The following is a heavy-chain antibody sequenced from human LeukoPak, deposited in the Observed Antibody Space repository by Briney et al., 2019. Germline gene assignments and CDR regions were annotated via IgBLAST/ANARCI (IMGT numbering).Heavy chain of an antibody. CDR2: IYYSGST. CDR1: GGSFSSYY. V-gene: IGHV4-59*08. Sequence: SETLPLTCTVSGGSFSSYYWSWIRQPPGKGLEWIGYIYYSGSTNYNLSLKSRVTISVDTSKNQFSLNLSSVTAADTAVYYCARHAGSGYYLDYWGQGTLVTVSS. D-gene: IGHD3-22*01. CDR3: ARHAGSGYYLDY. J-gene: IGHJ4*02.